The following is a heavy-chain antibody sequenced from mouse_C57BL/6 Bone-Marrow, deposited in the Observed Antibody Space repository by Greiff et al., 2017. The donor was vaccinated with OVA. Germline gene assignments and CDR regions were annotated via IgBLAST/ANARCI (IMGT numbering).Heavy chain of an antibody. CDR3: ASLSYYYAMDY. J-gene: IGHJ4*01. D-gene: IGHD2-3*01. V-gene: IGHV5-17*01. CDR1: GFTFSDYG. Sequence: EVQLVESGGGLVKPGGSLKLSCAASGFTFSDYGMHWVRQAPEKGLEWVAYISSGSSTIYYADTVKGRFTISRDNAKNTLFLQMTSLRSEDTAMYYCASLSYYYAMDYWGQGTSVTVSS. CDR2: ISSGSSTI.